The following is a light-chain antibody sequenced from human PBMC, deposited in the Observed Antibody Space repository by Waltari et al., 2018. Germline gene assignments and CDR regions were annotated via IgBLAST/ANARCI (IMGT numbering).Light chain of an antibody. CDR1: TSNIGADFA. CDR3: QSYDTTLSAVV. CDR2: SFS. V-gene: IGLV1-40*01. J-gene: IGLJ2*01. Sequence: QSVLTQPPPGQRVTISCSGTTSNIGADFAVHWYQQVPGTVPKLLLHSFSNRPSGVSDRFSGFKSGASASLVITGLQAEDEAMYYCQSYDTTLSAVVFGGGTRLTV.